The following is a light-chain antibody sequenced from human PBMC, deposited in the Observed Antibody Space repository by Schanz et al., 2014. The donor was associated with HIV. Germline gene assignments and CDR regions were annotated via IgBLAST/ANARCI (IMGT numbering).Light chain of an antibody. CDR2: AAS. Sequence: DIQLTQSPSTLSASVGDRVTITCRASQSISSWLAWYQQKPGKAPKLLIYAASSLQSGVPSRFSGSGSGTDFTLTFSSLQPEDFATYYCQQYNNYPLTFGLGTKVAIK. CDR3: QQYNNYPLT. CDR1: QSISSW. J-gene: IGKJ1*01. V-gene: IGKV1-5*01.